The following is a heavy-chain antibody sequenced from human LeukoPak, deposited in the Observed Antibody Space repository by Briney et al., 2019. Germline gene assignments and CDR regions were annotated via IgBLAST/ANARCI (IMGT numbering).Heavy chain of an antibody. D-gene: IGHD3-9*01. CDR1: GGSFSNYY. Sequence: PSETLSLTCAVSGGSFSNYYWSWIRQPPGKGLEWIGEIHPYGFTNFNPSLKSRVSISVDTSKNQFSLKLTSVTAADTAVYYCSRGSDESKTGDYWGQGSLVTVSS. CDR2: IHPYGFT. CDR3: SRGSDESKTGDY. J-gene: IGHJ4*02. V-gene: IGHV4-34*01.